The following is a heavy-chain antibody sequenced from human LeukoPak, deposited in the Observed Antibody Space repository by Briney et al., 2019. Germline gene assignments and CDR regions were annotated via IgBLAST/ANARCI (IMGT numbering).Heavy chain of an antibody. D-gene: IGHD1-7*01. V-gene: IGHV3-11*01. CDR1: GSTFSGYY. CDR3: ARELNNAWSGTTSWFDP. J-gene: IGHJ5*02. Sequence: GGSLRLSCAASGSTFSGYYMTWIRQAPGKGLEWVSSISTYGSTIYYADSVKGRFTISRDNAKNSLYLQMSSLRAEDTAMYYCARELNNAWSGTTSWFDPWGQGTLVTVSS. CDR2: ISTYGSTI.